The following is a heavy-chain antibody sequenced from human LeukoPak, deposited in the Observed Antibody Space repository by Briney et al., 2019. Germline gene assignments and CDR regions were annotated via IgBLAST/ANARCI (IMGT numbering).Heavy chain of an antibody. J-gene: IGHJ4*02. CDR1: GLTVSRNS. CDR2: IYIGGST. V-gene: IGHV3-66*01. Sequence: GGCLRLSCAASGLTVSRNSMSWVRQAPGKGLEWVSIIYIGGSTYNADSVKGRFTISRDNSKNTLYLQMNSLRAEDTAVYYCAREGTVRGQGTLVTVSS. D-gene: IGHD4-11*01. CDR3: AREGTV.